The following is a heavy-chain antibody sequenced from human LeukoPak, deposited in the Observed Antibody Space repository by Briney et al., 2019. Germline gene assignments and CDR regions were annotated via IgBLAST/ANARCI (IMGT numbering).Heavy chain of an antibody. V-gene: IGHV3-48*03. CDR3: AKFRPEDTAMVPRDAFDI. Sequence: PGGSLRLSCAASGFTFSSYEMNWVRQAPGKGLEWVSYISSSGSTIYYADSVKGRFTISRDNSKNTLYLQMNSLRAEDTAVYYCAKFRPEDTAMVPRDAFDIWGQGTMVTVSP. CDR1: GFTFSSYE. D-gene: IGHD5-18*01. CDR2: ISSSGSTI. J-gene: IGHJ3*02.